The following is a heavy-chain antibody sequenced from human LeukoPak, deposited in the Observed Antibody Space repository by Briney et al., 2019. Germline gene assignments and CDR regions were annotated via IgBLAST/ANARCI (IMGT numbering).Heavy chain of an antibody. Sequence: GGSLRLSCAASGFTFSSYAMSWVRQAPGKGLEWVSSISGNSVGTYYADSVKGRFTISRDNSKNTVYLQMNSLRAEDTAVYYCAKDLGSITMIVVVNGGIDYWGQGTLVTVSS. V-gene: IGHV3-23*01. J-gene: IGHJ4*02. CDR1: GFTFSSYA. CDR3: AKDLGSITMIVVVNGGIDY. D-gene: IGHD3-22*01. CDR2: ISGNSVGT.